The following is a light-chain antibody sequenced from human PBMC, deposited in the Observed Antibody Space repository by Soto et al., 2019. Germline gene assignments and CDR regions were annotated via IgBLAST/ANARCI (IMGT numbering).Light chain of an antibody. Sequence: DIQMTQSPSTLSASVGDRVIITFRASQSISKWLAWYQQKPGKAPNLLIYDASSLQSGVPARFSGSGSGTEFTLTISDLQPDDFATYYCQQYNSYWTFGQGTKVDIK. CDR2: DAS. CDR3: QQYNSYWT. CDR1: QSISKW. J-gene: IGKJ1*01. V-gene: IGKV1-5*01.